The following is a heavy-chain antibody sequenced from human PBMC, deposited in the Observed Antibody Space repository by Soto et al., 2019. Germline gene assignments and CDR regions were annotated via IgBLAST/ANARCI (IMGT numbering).Heavy chain of an antibody. J-gene: IGHJ4*02. CDR1: GGSISSYY. CDR3: ARDGNIAAAGMGFDY. Sequence: SETLSLTCTVSGGSISSYYWSWIRQPPGKGLEWIGYILYSGSTNYNPSLKSRVIISVDTSKNQVSLKLSSVTAADTAVYWCARDGNIAAAGMGFDYWGQGTLVTVSS. V-gene: IGHV4-59*01. CDR2: ILYSGST. D-gene: IGHD6-13*01.